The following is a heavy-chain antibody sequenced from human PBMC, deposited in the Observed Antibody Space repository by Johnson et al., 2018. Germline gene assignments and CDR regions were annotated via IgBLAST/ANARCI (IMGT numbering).Heavy chain of an antibody. J-gene: IGHJ1*01. D-gene: IGHD4-17*01. CDR3: AKAATTIVGDAEYFQH. Sequence: QVQLVQSGGGVVQPGRSLRLSCAASGFTFSSYTMHWVRQAPGKGLEWVAVISYDGVNTYYVDSVKGRFTISRDNSKNTLYLQMNSLRAEDTAVYYCAKAATTIVGDAEYFQHWGQGALVTGSA. CDR1: GFTFSSYT. V-gene: IGHV3-30-3*01. CDR2: ISYDGVNT.